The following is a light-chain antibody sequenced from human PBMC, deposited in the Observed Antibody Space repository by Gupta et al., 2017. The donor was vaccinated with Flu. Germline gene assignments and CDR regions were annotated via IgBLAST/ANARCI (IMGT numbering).Light chain of an antibody. Sequence: DIVMTQSPLSLPVTPGEPASISCRSSQSLLHSNGYNYLDWYLQKPGQSPQLLIYLGSNRASGVPDRFSGSGSGTDGTLKISRVEAEDVGVYYCMQARKTFTVGQGTRLESK. CDR1: QSLLHSNGYNY. J-gene: IGKJ5*01. CDR2: LGS. V-gene: IGKV2-28*01. CDR3: MQARKTFT.